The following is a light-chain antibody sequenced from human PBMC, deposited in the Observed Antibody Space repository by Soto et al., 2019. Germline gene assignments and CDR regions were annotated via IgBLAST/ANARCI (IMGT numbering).Light chain of an antibody. CDR1: SSDVGGYNY. J-gene: IGLJ3*02. CDR3: CSYAGNSLWV. CDR2: DVS. Sequence: QSALTQPRSVSGSFGQSVTISCTGTSSDVGGYNYVSWYQQHPGKAPKLMIYDVSKWPSGVPDRFSGSKSGNTASLTISGLQAEDEADYYCCSYAGNSLWVFGGGTKLTVL. V-gene: IGLV2-11*01.